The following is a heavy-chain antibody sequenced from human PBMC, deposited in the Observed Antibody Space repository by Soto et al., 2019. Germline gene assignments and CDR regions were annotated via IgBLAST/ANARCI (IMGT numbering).Heavy chain of an antibody. CDR1: GGTFSSYT. J-gene: IGHJ4*02. CDR3: AYPGYSSVEEDFDY. Sequence: QVQLVQSGAEVKKPGSSVKVSCKASGGTFSSYTISWVRQAPGQGLEWMGRIIPILGIANYAQKFQGRVTITADKSTSTAYMELSSLRSEDTAVYYCAYPGYSSVEEDFDYWGQGTLVTVSS. V-gene: IGHV1-69*02. D-gene: IGHD6-19*01. CDR2: IIPILGIA.